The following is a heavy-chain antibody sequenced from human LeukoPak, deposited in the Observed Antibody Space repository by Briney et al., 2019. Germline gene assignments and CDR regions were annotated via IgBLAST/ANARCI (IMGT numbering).Heavy chain of an antibody. CDR2: INPNSGGT. D-gene: IGHD6-19*01. CDR3: ARERGGIAVAGTLIWFDP. J-gene: IGHJ5*02. V-gene: IGHV1-2*02. CDR1: GYTFTSYY. Sequence: ASVKVSCKASGYTFTSYYMHWVRQAPGQGLEWMGWINPNSGGTNYAQKFQGRVTMTRDTSISTAYMELSRLRSDDTAVYYCARERGGIAVAGTLIWFDPWGQGTLVTVSS.